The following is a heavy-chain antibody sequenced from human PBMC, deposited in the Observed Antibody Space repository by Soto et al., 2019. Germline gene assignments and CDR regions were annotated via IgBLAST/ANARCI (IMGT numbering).Heavy chain of an antibody. CDR1: GGSFTSNNW. V-gene: IGHV4-4*02. CDR2: IYRTGST. Sequence: QVQLQESGPGLVKPSGTLSLTCAVSGGSFTSNNWWTWVRQPPGQGLEWIGGIYRTGSTNYNPSLKSRGTISLDKSENQFSLKVTSLTAADTAVYYCASRDPGTSVDYWGQGTLVTVSS. D-gene: IGHD1-7*01. CDR3: ASRDPGTSVDY. J-gene: IGHJ4*02.